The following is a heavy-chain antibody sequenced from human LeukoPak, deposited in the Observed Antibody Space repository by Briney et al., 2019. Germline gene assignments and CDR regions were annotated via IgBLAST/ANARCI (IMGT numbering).Heavy chain of an antibody. J-gene: IGHJ4*02. V-gene: IGHV4-59*01. CDR2: IYYSGST. CDR3: ARGNRYSGSLWGPRDYFDY. CDR1: GGSFSGYY. D-gene: IGHD1-26*01. Sequence: SETLSLTCAVCGGSFSGYYWSWIRQPPGKGLEWIGYIYYSGSTNYNPSLKSRVTISVDTSKNQFSLKLSSVTAADTAVYYCARGNRYSGSLWGPRDYFDYWGQGTLVTVSS.